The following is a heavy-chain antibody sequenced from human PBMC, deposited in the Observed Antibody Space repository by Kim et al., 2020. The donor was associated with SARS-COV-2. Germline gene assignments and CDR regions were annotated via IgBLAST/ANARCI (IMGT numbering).Heavy chain of an antibody. V-gene: IGHV4-59*01. CDR3: ARGRPDVDS. CDR1: GGFISNYY. CDR2: IYYSGST. Sequence: SETLSLTCTVSGGFISNYYWSWIRQPPGKGLEWIGYIYYSGSTDYNPSLKSRVTISVDTSNNQFSLKLSSVTAADTAMYYCARGRPDVDSWGQGTLVTVSS. J-gene: IGHJ4*02.